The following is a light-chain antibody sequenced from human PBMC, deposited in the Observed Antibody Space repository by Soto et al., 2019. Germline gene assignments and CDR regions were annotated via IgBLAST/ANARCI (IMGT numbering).Light chain of an antibody. CDR2: DAS. J-gene: IGKJ1*01. V-gene: IGKV1-33*01. CDR1: QDISNY. Sequence: DIQMTQSPSSLSASVGDRVTITCQASQDISNYLNWYQQKPGKAPKLLIYDASNRATGIPARFSGSGSGTEFTLTISSLQPDDFATYYCQHYNSYSEAFGQGTKVDIK. CDR3: QHYNSYSEA.